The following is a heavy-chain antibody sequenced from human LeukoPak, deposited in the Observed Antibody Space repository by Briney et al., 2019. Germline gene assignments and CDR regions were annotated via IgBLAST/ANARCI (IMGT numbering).Heavy chain of an antibody. CDR1: GGSISSSSYY. CDR3: ARSKGRLSNWFDP. V-gene: IGHV4-39*01. Sequence: SETLSLTCTVSGGSISSSSYYWGWIRQPPGKGLEWIGSIYYSGSTYYNPSLKSRVTISVDTSKNQFSLKLSSVTAADTAVYYCARSKGRLSNWFDPWGQGTLVTVSS. CDR2: IYYSGST. J-gene: IGHJ5*02.